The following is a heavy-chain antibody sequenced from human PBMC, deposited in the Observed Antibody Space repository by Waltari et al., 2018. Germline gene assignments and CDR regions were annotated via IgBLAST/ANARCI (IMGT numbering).Heavy chain of an antibody. CDR2: IHGSGRS. J-gene: IGHJ4*02. Sequence: QVQLQASCPGLVKPSGPLSVPCAVSGDSISGCYWWSWVRQPPGKGLEWIGQIHGSGRSNYNPSLESRLTVSMDTSSNHFSLTVTSATAADTAIYYCARDRGRGLYLDSWGQGTLVTVSP. D-gene: IGHD1-26*01. CDR1: GDSISGCYW. CDR3: ARDRGRGLYLDS. V-gene: IGHV4-4*02.